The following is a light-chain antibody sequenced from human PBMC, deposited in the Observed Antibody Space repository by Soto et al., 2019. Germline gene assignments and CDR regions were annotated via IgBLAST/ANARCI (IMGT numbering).Light chain of an antibody. V-gene: IGLV2-14*01. J-gene: IGLJ1*01. Sequence: LTQPASVSGSPGQSITISCTGTSSDVGGYNYVSWYQQHPGKAPKLMIYEVNNRPSGVSNRFSGSKSGDTASLTISGLQAEDEADYYCSSYTSSSTLYVFGTGTKVTVL. CDR2: EVN. CDR3: SSYTSSSTLYV. CDR1: SSDVGGYNY.